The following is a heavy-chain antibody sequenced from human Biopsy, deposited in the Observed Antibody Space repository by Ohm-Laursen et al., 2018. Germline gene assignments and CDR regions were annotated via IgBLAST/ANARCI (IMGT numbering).Heavy chain of an antibody. CDR1: GFSFGSYD. CDR2: ISHIGSDI. CDR3: ARNRGSGTYQYIDY. V-gene: IGHV3-48*03. J-gene: IGHJ4*02. D-gene: IGHD3-10*01. Sequence: LRLSCAASGFSFGSYDMNWVRQAPGKGLEWISYISHIGSDIYYSDSVKGRFTISRDNAKNSLFLQMSFLRGEDTAIYFCARNRGSGTYQYIDYWGQGTPVTVSS.